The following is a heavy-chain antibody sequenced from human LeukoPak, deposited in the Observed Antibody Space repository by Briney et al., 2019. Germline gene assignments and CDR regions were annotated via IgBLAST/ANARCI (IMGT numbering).Heavy chain of an antibody. V-gene: IGHV3-48*03. D-gene: IGHD6-13*01. Sequence: GGSLRLSCAASGFTFSSYEMNWVRQAPGKGLEWVSYISSSGSTIYYADSVKGRFTISRDNAKNSLYLQMNSLRAEDTAVYYCARDQDIAAAANYSDYWGQGTLVTVSS. CDR2: ISSSGSTI. J-gene: IGHJ4*02. CDR1: GFTFSSYE. CDR3: ARDQDIAAAANYSDY.